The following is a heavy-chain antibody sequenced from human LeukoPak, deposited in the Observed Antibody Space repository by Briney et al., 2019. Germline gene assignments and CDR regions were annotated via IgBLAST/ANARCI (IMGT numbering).Heavy chain of an antibody. D-gene: IGHD3-9*01. J-gene: IGHJ3*02. CDR1: GFTFSSYW. CDR3: ARDPTTLRYFDWLSADAFDI. V-gene: IGHV3-21*01. CDR2: ISSSSSYI. Sequence: PGGSLRLSCAASGFTFSSYWMSWVRQAPGKGLEWVSSISSSSSYIYYADSVKGRFTISRDNAKDSLYLQMNSLRAEDTAVYYCARDPTTLRYFDWLSADAFDIWGQGTMVTVSS.